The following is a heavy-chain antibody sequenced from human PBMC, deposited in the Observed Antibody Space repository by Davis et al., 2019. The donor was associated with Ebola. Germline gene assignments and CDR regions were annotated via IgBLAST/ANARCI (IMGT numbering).Heavy chain of an antibody. V-gene: IGHV3-48*01. CDR2: ISSSSSTI. D-gene: IGHD2-15*01. J-gene: IGHJ6*02. CDR1: GFTFSSYS. Sequence: PGGSLRLSCAASGFTFSSYSMNWVRQAPGKGLEWVSYISSSSSTIYYADSVKGRFTISRDNAKNSLYLQMNSLRAEDTALYYCAKDPGGGTPFYYYGMDVWGQGTTVTVSS. CDR3: AKDPGGGTPFYYYGMDV.